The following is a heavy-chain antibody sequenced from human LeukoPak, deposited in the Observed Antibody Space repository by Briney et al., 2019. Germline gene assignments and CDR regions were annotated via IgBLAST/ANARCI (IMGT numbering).Heavy chain of an antibody. CDR1: GGSICSHY. CDR3: ASLDIYGKNYFDS. V-gene: IGHV4-59*08. Sequence: SETLSLTCTVSGGSICSHYWSWIRQPPGKGLVGIGYIYYSGSTNYNPSLNSRVTISVDTYNNQFSLNLSSVTAAATAVYYCASLDIYGKNYFDSWGQGTLVTVSS. CDR2: IYYSGST. D-gene: IGHD5-18*01. J-gene: IGHJ4*02.